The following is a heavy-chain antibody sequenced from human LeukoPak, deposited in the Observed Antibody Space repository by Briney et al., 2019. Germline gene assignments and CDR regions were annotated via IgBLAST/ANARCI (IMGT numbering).Heavy chain of an antibody. V-gene: IGHV1-18*01. J-gene: IGHJ4*02. Sequence: AVKVSFKSSLYTYTSYRISWVRQAPSQGREWMGWINDYNGNTNYSQKLQGRVTMTTDTSTSTAYMELRSLRSDDTAVYYCARLLVEMATTGTYYYFDCWGQGTLVTVSS. D-gene: IGHD5-24*01. CDR1: LYTYTSYR. CDR3: ARLLVEMATTGTYYYFDC. CDR2: INDYNGNT.